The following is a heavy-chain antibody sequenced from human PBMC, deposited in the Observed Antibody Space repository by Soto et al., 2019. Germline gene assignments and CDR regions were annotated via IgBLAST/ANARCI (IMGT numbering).Heavy chain of an antibody. CDR2: ISGSGGST. CDR3: AKDSIVVGGYYYYMDV. D-gene: IGHD3-22*01. V-gene: IGHV3-23*01. CDR1: GFTFSSYA. J-gene: IGHJ6*03. Sequence: EVQLLESGGGLVQPGGSLRLSCAASGFTFSSYAMSWVRQAPGKGLEWVSAISGSGGSTYYADSVKGRFTISRDNSKNTLYLQMNSLRAHDTAVYYCAKDSIVVGGYYYYMDVWGKGTTVTVSS.